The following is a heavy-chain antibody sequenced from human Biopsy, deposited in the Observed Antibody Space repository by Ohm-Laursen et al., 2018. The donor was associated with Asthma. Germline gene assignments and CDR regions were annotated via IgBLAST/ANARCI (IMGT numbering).Heavy chain of an antibody. CDR3: VRIPRRSGSYFVDY. J-gene: IGHJ4*02. V-gene: IGHV4-31*03. CDR1: GDSITSGGCC. CDR2: IHHSGTS. Sequence: TLSLTCTVSGDSITSGGCCWNWIRQHPGKGLEWIGYIHHSGTSYFNPSLKSRVSFSRDTSKNQFSLRLSSVTAADTAMYYCVRIPRRSGSYFVDYWGQGTLVIVSS. D-gene: IGHD3-22*01.